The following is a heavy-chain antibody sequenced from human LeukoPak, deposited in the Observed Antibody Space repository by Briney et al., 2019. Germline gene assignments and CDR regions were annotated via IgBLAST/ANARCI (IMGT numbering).Heavy chain of an antibody. D-gene: IGHD2-2*02. CDR3: ARDLFHCSSTSSYTGGGPNNWFDP. CDR2: ISSSSSYI. J-gene: IGHJ5*02. Sequence: PGGSLRLSCAASGFTFSSYRMNWVRQAPGKGLEWVSSISSSSSYIYYADSVKGRFTISRDNAKNSLYLQMNSLRAEDTAVYYCARDLFHCSSTSSYTGGGPNNWFDPWGQGTLVTVSS. CDR1: GFTFSSYR. V-gene: IGHV3-21*01.